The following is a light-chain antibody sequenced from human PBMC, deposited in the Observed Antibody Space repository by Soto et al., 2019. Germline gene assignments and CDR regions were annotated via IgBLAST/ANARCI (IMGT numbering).Light chain of an antibody. Sequence: SYELTQPPSVSVAPGMTAGITCGGNNIGSKSVHWYQQKPGQAPVLVIYYDSDRPSGIPERFSGSNSGNTATLTISRVEAGDEADYYCQVWNSDSDRVFGGGTKLTVL. CDR3: QVWNSDSDRV. V-gene: IGLV3-21*04. CDR2: YDS. CDR1: NIGSKS. J-gene: IGLJ2*01.